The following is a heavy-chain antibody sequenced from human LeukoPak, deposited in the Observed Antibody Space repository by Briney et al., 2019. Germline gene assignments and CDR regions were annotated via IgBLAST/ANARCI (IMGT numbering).Heavy chain of an antibody. CDR2: TGGT. CDR1: GDSISNYY. D-gene: IGHD3-10*01. CDR3: TRTSRHFYGSGSNLKPWPDGMDV. Sequence: SETLSLTCTVSGDSISNYYWTWIRQPPGKGLEWIGCTGGTKYNPSLKSRVTISVDTSNNEVSLKLTTVAAADTAVYYCTRTSRHFYGSGSNLKPWPDGMDVWGQGTTVTVSS. V-gene: IGHV4-59*01. J-gene: IGHJ6*02.